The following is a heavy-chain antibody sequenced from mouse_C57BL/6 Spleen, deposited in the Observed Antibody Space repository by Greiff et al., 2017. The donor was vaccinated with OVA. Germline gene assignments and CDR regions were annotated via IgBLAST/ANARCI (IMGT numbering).Heavy chain of an antibody. J-gene: IGHJ4*01. V-gene: IGHV1-53*01. CDR1: GYTFTSYW. CDR2: FNRSNGGT. D-gene: IGHD2-4*01. Sequence: QVQLQQPGTGLVKPGASVKLSCKASGYTFTSYWMHWVKRRPGQGLEWIGNFNRSNGGTNYNEQFKSKATLTVDKSSSTDNKHLRNLTSETSAVYDSSRGLRLGVYAMDYWGQGTSVTVAS. CDR3: SRGLRLGVYAMDY.